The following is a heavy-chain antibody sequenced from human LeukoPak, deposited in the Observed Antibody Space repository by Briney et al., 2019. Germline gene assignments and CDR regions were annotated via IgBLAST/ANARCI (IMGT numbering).Heavy chain of an antibody. CDR3: ARVQGRYSYGSGFDS. D-gene: IGHD5-18*01. V-gene: IGHV3-30*04. Sequence: PGGSLRLSCAASGFTFSSYAMHWVRQAPGKGLAWVAVISYDGSNKYYADSVKGRFTISRDNSKNTLYLQMTSLRAEDTAVYYCARVQGRYSYGSGFDSWGQGTLVTVSS. CDR2: ISYDGSNK. J-gene: IGHJ4*02. CDR1: GFTFSSYA.